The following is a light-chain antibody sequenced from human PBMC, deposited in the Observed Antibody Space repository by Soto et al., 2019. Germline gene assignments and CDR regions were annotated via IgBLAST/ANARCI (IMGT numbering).Light chain of an antibody. CDR3: CSYAGSYTYL. V-gene: IGLV2-11*01. CDR1: SSDVGGYNY. Sequence: QSALTQPRSVSGSPGQSVTISCTGTSSDVGGYNYVSWYQQHPGKAPKLLIYDVNKRPSGVPDRFSGSKSGNTASLTISGLQAEDEADYYCCSYAGSYTYLFGTGTKVTVL. J-gene: IGLJ1*01. CDR2: DVN.